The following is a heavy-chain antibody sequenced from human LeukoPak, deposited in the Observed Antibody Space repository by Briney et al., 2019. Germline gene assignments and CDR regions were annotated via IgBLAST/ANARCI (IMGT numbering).Heavy chain of an antibody. J-gene: IGHJ4*02. V-gene: IGHV4-39*01. CDR3: ARHGGPAAGLDY. CDR2: VYSSGTT. D-gene: IGHD6-13*01. CDR1: GDSISSSPYY. Sequence: PSETLSLTCNVSGDSISSSPYYWGWIRQPPGKRLEWIASVYSSGTTYYTPSLKSRVTISIDTSKSQFSLRLRSVTAADPAVYYCARHGGPAAGLDYWGQGSLVTVSS.